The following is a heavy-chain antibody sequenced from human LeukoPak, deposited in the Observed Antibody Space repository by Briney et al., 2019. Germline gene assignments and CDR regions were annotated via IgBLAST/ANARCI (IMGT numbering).Heavy chain of an antibody. J-gene: IGHJ6*03. CDR2: TYYRSKWSS. D-gene: IGHD3-16*01. Sequence: SQTLSLTCAISGDSVSSNSAAWHWIRQSPSRGLEWLGRTYYRSKWSSDYAVSMKRRITIIPDTSKNQFSLQLNSVTPEDTAVYFCAREGGHYYYIDVWGKGTTVTVSS. CDR1: GDSVSSNSAA. CDR3: AREGGHYYYIDV. V-gene: IGHV6-1*01.